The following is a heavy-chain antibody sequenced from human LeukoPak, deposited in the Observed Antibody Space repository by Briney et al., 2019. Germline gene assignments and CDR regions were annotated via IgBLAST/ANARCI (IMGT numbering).Heavy chain of an antibody. D-gene: IGHD1-7*01. Sequence: SETLSLTCTVSGGSISSSDYYWGWIRQPPGKGLEWIASIYYSGSTYYNPSLKSRVTISEDTSKNQFSLKLNSVTAADTAVYYCARGNWNYNWFDPWGQGTLVAVSS. CDR2: IYYSGST. CDR1: GGSISSSDYY. CDR3: ARGNWNYNWFDP. J-gene: IGHJ5*02. V-gene: IGHV4-39*01.